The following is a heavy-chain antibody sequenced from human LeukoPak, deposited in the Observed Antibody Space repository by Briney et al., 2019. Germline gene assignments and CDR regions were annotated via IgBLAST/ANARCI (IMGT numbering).Heavy chain of an antibody. J-gene: IGHJ4*02. CDR3: AKAGRPQAVAGWIDY. CDR1: GFIFGDAW. D-gene: IGHD6-19*01. Sequence: GRSLRLSCAASGFIFGDAWMTRVRPTPGKRLERVSTMAVGGTTYYADYVKGRFTISRDTSKNTLYLQMNSLRAEDTAIYYCAKAGRPQAVAGWIDYWGQGTLVSVSS. CDR2: MAVGGTT. V-gene: IGHV3-53*01.